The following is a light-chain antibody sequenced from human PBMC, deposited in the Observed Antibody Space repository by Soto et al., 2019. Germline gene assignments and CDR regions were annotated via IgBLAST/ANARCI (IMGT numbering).Light chain of an antibody. CDR3: HHYDNWPPWT. V-gene: IGKV3-15*01. CDR1: RSISSS. CDR2: GAS. Sequence: ELVMTQSPATLSLSPGERATLSCRASRSISSSLAWYQQKPGQAPRLLIYGASTRATGIPARFSGSGSGTEFTLTISSLQSEDFAVYYCHHYDNWPPWTFGQGTKVEIK. J-gene: IGKJ1*01.